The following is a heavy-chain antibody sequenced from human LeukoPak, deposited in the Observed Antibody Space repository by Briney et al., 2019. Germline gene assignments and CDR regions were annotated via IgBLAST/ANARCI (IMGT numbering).Heavy chain of an antibody. J-gene: IGHJ5*02. Sequence: PSETLSLTCTVSGGSISSSSYYWGWIRQPPGKGLEWIGEIYHSGSTNYNPSLKSRVTISVDKSKNQFSLKLSSVTAADTAVYYCARGLAEPIIVVVVAATSNWFDPWGQGTLVTVSS. CDR3: ARGLAEPIIVVVVAATSNWFDP. CDR2: IYHSGST. V-gene: IGHV4-39*07. CDR1: GGSISSSSYY. D-gene: IGHD2-15*01.